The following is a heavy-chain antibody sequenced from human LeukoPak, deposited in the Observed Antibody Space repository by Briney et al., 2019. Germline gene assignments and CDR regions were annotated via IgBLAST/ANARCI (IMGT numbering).Heavy chain of an antibody. CDR2: IYYSGST. D-gene: IGHD6-13*01. Sequence: TLSLTCTVSGGSISSGGFYWSWIRQHPGKGLGWIGYIYYSGSTYYNPSLKSRVTISVDTSKNQFSLKLSSVTAADTAVYYCARARPRIAAAGYFDYWGQGTLVTVSS. CDR3: ARARPRIAAAGYFDY. CDR1: GGSISSGGFY. V-gene: IGHV4-31*03. J-gene: IGHJ4*02.